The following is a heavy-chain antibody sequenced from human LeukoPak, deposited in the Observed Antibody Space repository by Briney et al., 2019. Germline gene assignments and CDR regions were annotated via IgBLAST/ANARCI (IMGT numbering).Heavy chain of an antibody. CDR1: GGSSSGYY. CDR2: INHSGST. J-gene: IGHJ4*02. D-gene: IGHD6-6*01. V-gene: IGHV4-34*01. CDR3: ARVGRAVPDY. Sequence: PSETLSLTCAVYGGSSSGYYWSWIRQPPGKGLEWIGEINHSGSTNYNPSLKSRVTISVDTSKNQFSLKLSSVTAADTAVYYCARVGRAVPDYWGQETLVTVSS.